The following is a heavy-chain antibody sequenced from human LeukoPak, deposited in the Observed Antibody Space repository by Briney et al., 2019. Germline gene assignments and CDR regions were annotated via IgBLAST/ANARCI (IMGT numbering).Heavy chain of an antibody. V-gene: IGHV3-23*01. CDR2: ISGTGGST. Sequence: GGSLRLSCAASGLTFSSYAMSWVRQAPGKGLDWVSTISGTGGSTYYGDSVKGRFTISRDNSRNTLYLQMNSLRAEDTAVYFCASRENNYGLGDWGQGTLVTVSS. CDR3: ASRENNYGLGD. CDR1: GLTFSSYA. J-gene: IGHJ1*01. D-gene: IGHD3-10*01.